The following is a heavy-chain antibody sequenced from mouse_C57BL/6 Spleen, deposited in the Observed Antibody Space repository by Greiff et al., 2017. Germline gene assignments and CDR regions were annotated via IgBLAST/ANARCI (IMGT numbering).Heavy chain of an antibody. CDR1: GFTFSSYA. CDR3: ARDGGDYYGSSYGY. D-gene: IGHD1-1*01. J-gene: IGHJ2*01. CDR2: ISDGGSYT. V-gene: IGHV5-4*01. Sequence: EVKLQESGGGLVKPGGSLKLSCAASGFTFSSYAMSWVRQTPEKRLEWVATISDGGSYTYYPDNVKGRFTISRDNAKNNLYLQMSHLKSEDTAMYYCARDGGDYYGSSYGYWGQGTTLTVSS.